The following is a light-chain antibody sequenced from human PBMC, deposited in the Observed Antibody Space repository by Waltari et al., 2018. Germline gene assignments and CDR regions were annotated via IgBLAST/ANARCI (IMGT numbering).Light chain of an antibody. CDR3: QQYNNWPPWT. J-gene: IGKJ1*01. CDR1: QSIRSN. CDR2: GAS. Sequence: EIVMTQSPATLSVSPGGRATLYCRASQSIRSNLSWYQQKPGQAPRLLIYGASTRATSIPARFSGSGSGTEFTLTISSLQSEDFAVYYCQQYNNWPPWTFGQGTKVEIK. V-gene: IGKV3-15*01.